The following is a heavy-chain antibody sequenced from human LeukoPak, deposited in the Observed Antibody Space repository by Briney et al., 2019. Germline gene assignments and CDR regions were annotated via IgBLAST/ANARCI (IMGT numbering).Heavy chain of an antibody. CDR3: AKDTRRGLYYDSSGSLDY. CDR2: ISGSGGST. V-gene: IGHV3-23*01. J-gene: IGHJ4*02. Sequence: GGSLRLSCAASGFTFSSYAMSLVRQAPGKGLEWVSAISGSGGSTYYADSVKGRFTISRDNSKNTLYLQMNSLRAEDTAVYYCAKDTRRGLYYDSSGSLDYWGQGTLVTVSS. CDR1: GFTFSSYA. D-gene: IGHD3-22*01.